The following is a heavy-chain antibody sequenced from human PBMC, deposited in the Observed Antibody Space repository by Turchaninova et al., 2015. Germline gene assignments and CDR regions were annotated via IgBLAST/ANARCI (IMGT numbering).Heavy chain of an antibody. CDR3: AHREWLAATFDY. Sequence: QIALKESGPTLVKPTQTLTLTCTFSGFPLSTSGMGVGWIRQPPGKALEWLALIYWDDDKRYSPSLKSRLTITKDTSKNQVVLTMTNMDPVDTATYYCAHREWLAATFDYWGQGTLVTVSS. V-gene: IGHV2-5*02. J-gene: IGHJ4*02. CDR2: IYWDDDK. CDR1: GFPLSTSGMG. D-gene: IGHD6-19*01.